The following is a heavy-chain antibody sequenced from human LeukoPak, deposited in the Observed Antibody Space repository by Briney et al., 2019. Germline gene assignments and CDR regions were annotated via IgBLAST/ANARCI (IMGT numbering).Heavy chain of an antibody. Sequence: SETLSLTCTVSGGSISSYYWSWIRQPPGKGLEWIGYIYYSGSTNYNPSLKSRVTISVDTSENQFSLKLSSVTAADTAVYYCARGGGYGDSGDYWGQGTLVTVSS. D-gene: IGHD4-17*01. J-gene: IGHJ4*02. CDR2: IYYSGST. V-gene: IGHV4-59*01. CDR1: GGSISSYY. CDR3: ARGGGYGDSGDY.